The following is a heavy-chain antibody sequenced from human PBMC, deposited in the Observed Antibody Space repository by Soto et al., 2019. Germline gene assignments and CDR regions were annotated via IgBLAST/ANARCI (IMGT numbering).Heavy chain of an antibody. V-gene: IGHV3-23*01. CDR3: AKGSSSGWAYYYYGMDV. Sequence: GGSLRLACAASGFTFSSYAXXWVXQAPGKGLEWVSSISGSVVSRYYEDSVKGRFTISRDNSKNTPYLQMNSLRAEDTAVYYCAKGSSSGWAYYYYGMDVWGQGTTVTVSS. CDR2: ISGSVVSR. CDR1: GFTFSSYA. D-gene: IGHD3-22*01. J-gene: IGHJ6*02.